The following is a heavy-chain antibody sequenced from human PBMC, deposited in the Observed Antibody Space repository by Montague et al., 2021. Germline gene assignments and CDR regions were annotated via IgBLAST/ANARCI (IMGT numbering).Heavy chain of an antibody. J-gene: IGHJ6*03. V-gene: IGHV4-4*07. CDR2: LSNGGST. CDR3: ARDTVGASGYFYYYYMDV. D-gene: IGHD1-26*01. CDR1: GDSINTYS. Sequence: SETLSLTCTVFGDSINTYSWSWIRQPAGKGLEWIGRLSNGGSTNSNPSLKSRVSMSVDTSKNQFSLKLSSVTAADTDVYFCARDTVGASGYFYYYYMDVWGRGTTVTVSS.